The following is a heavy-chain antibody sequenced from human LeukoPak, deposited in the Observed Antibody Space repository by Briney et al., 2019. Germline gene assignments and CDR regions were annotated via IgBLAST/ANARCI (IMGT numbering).Heavy chain of an antibody. CDR3: ARDFDGVQAFDI. D-gene: IGHD3-16*01. CDR1: GFTFTTYW. CDR2: IKEDGSVG. Sequence: PGGSLRLPCAASGFTFTTYWMSWVRQAPGKGLEWVANIKEDGSVGYYVDSVKGRFTISRDNAKNSLYLRMNSLRAEGTAVYYCARDFDGVQAFDIWGQGTMVTVSS. J-gene: IGHJ3*02. V-gene: IGHV3-7*01.